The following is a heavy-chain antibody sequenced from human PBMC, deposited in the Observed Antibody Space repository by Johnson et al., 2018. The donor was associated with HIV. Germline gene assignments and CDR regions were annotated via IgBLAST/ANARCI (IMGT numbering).Heavy chain of an antibody. CDR2: ISGGCT. V-gene: IGHV3-38-3*01. CDR1: GFTVSSNE. CDR3: TRVRMTPPLGAFDI. Sequence: MQLVESRGVLVQPGGSLRLSCAASGFTVSSNEMSWVRQAPGKGLEWVSSISGGCTYYADSRKGRFTISRDNSKNTLHIQMNSLRAEDTAVYYCTRVRMTPPLGAFDIWGQGTMVTVSS. D-gene: IGHD1-14*01. J-gene: IGHJ3*02.